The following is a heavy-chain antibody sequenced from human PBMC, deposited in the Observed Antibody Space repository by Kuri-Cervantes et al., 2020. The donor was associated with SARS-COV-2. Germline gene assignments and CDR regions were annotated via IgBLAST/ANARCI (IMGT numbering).Heavy chain of an antibody. D-gene: IGHD6-13*01. CDR2: ISWNSGSI. V-gene: IGHV3-9*01. J-gene: IGHJ4*02. Sequence: LSLTCAASGFTFSSYAMSWVRQAPGKGLEWVSGISWNSGSIGYADSVKGRFTISRDNAKNSLYLQMNSLRAEDTALYYCAKDPYSYSSSWYYYFDYWGQGTLVTVSS. CDR1: GFTFSSYA. CDR3: AKDPYSYSSSWYYYFDY.